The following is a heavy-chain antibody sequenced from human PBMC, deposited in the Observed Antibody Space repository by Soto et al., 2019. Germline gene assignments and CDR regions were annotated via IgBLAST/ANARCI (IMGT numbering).Heavy chain of an antibody. J-gene: IGHJ4*02. D-gene: IGHD3-10*01. CDR1: GFTFSSCW. CDR2: INSDGSTT. Sequence: EVQLVESGGGLVQPGGSLRLSCAASGFTFSSCWMHWVRQAPGKGLVWVSRINSDGSTTSYTDSVKGRFTISRDNAKNTLYLQMNSLRAADTAVYYCARVGYGSGSYHFDYWGQGTLVPVSS. V-gene: IGHV3-74*01. CDR3: ARVGYGSGSYHFDY.